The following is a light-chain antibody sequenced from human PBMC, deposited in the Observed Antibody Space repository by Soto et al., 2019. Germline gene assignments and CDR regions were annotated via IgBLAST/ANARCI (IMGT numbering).Light chain of an antibody. J-gene: IGKJ4*01. V-gene: IGKV3-20*01. Sequence: EIVFTQSPGTPSLSPGERATLSCRASQSVGRNYVAWYQQKPGQAPRLLIHTASTRVAGIPARFSGSGSGTDFTLTISSLEPEDSAVYYCQQFASSPLTFGGGTKVDI. CDR1: QSVGRNY. CDR2: TAS. CDR3: QQFASSPLT.